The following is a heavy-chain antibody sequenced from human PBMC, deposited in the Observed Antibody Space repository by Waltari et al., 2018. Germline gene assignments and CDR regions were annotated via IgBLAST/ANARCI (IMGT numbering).Heavy chain of an antibody. CDR2: IKQNGREK. J-gene: IGHJ2*01. CDR3: ARRRGGGYWYFDL. Sequence: EVQLVESGGGLVPPGGSLVLPCVGSGFTFSTYWMSWVRHSPGKGLEWVANIKQNGREKSYVDSVKGRFIISRDDAQNSLYLQLNSLRAEDTAVYYCARRRGGGYWYFDLWGRGTLVTVSS. V-gene: IGHV3-7*01. CDR1: GFTFSTYW. D-gene: IGHD2-15*01.